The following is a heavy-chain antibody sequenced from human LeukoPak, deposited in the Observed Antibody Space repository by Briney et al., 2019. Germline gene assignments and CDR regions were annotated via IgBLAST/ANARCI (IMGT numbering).Heavy chain of an antibody. D-gene: IGHD2-21*02. J-gene: IGHJ4*02. CDR1: GLTFSGYD. V-gene: IGHV3-30*03. Sequence: GGSLRLSCAASGLTFSGYDMHWVRQAPGKGPEWVAVMSYGGQNERYADSVKGRFTVSRDNPKNTVYLEMNSLRLEDTAVYYCARCPGGGDCYPRYWGQGTLVTVSS. CDR2: MSYGGQNE. CDR3: ARCPGGGDCYPRY.